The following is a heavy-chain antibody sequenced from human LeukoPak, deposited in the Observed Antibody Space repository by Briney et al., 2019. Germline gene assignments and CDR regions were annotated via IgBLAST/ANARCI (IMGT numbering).Heavy chain of an antibody. CDR2: IYYSGST. Sequence: EASETLSLTCTVSGGSISSYYWSWIRQPPGKGLEWIGYIYYSGSTNYNPSLKSRVTISVDTSKNQFSLKLSSVTAADTAVYYCARGNFYYYGMDVWGQGTTVTVSS. V-gene: IGHV4-59*01. D-gene: IGHD3-3*01. CDR3: ARGNFYYYGMDV. CDR1: GGSISSYY. J-gene: IGHJ6*02.